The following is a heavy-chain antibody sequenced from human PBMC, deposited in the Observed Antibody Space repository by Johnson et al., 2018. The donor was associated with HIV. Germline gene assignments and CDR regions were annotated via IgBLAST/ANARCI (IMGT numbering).Heavy chain of an antibody. CDR3: ARGLLWFGELLEAFDI. Sequence: QVQLVESGGGLVQPGGSLRLSCAASGFTFSSYAMHWVRQAPGKGLEWVAVISYDGSNQYYADSVKGRFTISRDNSKNTLYLQMNSLRNEDTAVYYCARGLLWFGELLEAFDIWGQGTMVTVSS. D-gene: IGHD3-10*01. CDR2: ISYDGSNQ. V-gene: IGHV3-30*14. J-gene: IGHJ3*02. CDR1: GFTFSSYA.